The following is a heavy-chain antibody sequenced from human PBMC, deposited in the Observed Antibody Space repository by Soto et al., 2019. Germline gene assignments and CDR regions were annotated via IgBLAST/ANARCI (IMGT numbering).Heavy chain of an antibody. J-gene: IGHJ3*01. CDR1: GDSISSPKW. V-gene: IGHV4-4*02. D-gene: IGHD6-19*01. Sequence: QVQLQESGPGLVKPSGTLSLTCAVSGDSISSPKWWTWLRQPPGKGLEWIGDLLHRGTTNYNPSLMSRVTLSVDKPQNQCSLRLASVTAADTAIYYCAYSTGWYRHDVWGQGTSVTVSS. CDR2: LLHRGTT. CDR3: AYSTGWYRHDV.